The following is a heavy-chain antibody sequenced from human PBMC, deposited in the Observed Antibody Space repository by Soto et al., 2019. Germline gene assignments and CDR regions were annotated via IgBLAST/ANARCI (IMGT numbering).Heavy chain of an antibody. CDR2: ITASDSGT. CDR3: SKRIEGSGSGIYFQGPFDC. V-gene: IGHV3-23*01. CDR1: GFTFSNYA. D-gene: IGHD3-10*01. J-gene: IGHJ4*02. Sequence: GGSLRLSCAASGFTFSNYAMSWVRQAPGKGLQWVSTITASDSGTYYADSVKGLFTISRDNSRNTLFLQMSSLRVEDTAVYYCSKRIEGSGSGIYFQGPFDCWGQGTLVTVSS.